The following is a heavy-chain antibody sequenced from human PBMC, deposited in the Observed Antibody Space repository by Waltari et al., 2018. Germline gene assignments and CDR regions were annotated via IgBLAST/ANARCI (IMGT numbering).Heavy chain of an antibody. V-gene: IGHV4-34*01. CDR3: ARGKKWDFWSGYPWGWFDP. CDR1: GGSFSGYY. Sequence: QVQLQQWGAGLLKPSETLSLTCAVYGGSFSGYYWSWIRQPPGKGLEWIGEINHSGSTNYNPSLKSRVTISVDTSKNQFSLKLSSVTAADTAVYYCARGKKWDFWSGYPWGWFDPWGQGTLVTVSS. J-gene: IGHJ5*02. CDR2: INHSGST. D-gene: IGHD3-3*01.